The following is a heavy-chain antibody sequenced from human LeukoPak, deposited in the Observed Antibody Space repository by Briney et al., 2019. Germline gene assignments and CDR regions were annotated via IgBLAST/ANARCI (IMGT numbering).Heavy chain of an antibody. J-gene: IGHJ6*03. D-gene: IGHD2-2*01. CDR1: GYTFTAYY. V-gene: IGHV1-2*02. Sequence: GSVKVSCKASGYTFTAYYMHGVRQAPGRGLEWMGWINPNSGGTTYAQKFQGRVTLPRDTSITTAYMKRSRLRSNDTAVYYCAKARGLSCSRTSCYDCDVWGKGTTLTV. CDR3: AKARGLSCSRTSCYDCDV. CDR2: INPNSGGT.